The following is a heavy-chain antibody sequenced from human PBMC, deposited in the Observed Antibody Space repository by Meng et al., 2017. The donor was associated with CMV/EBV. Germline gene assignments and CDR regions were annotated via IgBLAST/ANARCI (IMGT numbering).Heavy chain of an antibody. CDR2: IYSGGST. J-gene: IGHJ4*02. D-gene: IGHD3-22*01. Sequence: GGSLRLSCVASGFTVSSNYMSWVRQAPGKGLEWVSVIYSGGSTYYADSVKGRFTISRDNSKNTLYLQMNSLRAEDTAVYYCARARKYYYDTPGDFDYWGQGTLVTVSS. CDR1: GFTVSSNY. V-gene: IGHV3-53*05. CDR3: ARARKYYYDTPGDFDY.